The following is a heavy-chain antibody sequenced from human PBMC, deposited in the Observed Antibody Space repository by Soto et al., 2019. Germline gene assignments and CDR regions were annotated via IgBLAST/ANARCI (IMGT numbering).Heavy chain of an antibody. Sequence: QVQLQESGPGLVTPSGTLSLTCAVSGGSISDSNWWSWVRQPPGQGLEWVREISHSCITNYNPSLQGRVTVSLDKSKKQFSLNLSSVTAADTAFYYCARREDCTNGVCFMNYFDSWGQGTLVTVSS. V-gene: IGHV4-4*02. CDR1: GGSISDSNW. CDR3: ARREDCTNGVCFMNYFDS. J-gene: IGHJ4*02. D-gene: IGHD2-8*01. CDR2: ISHSCIT.